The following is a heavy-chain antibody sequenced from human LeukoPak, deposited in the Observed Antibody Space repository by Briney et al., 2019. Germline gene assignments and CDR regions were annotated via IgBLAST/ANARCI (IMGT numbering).Heavy chain of an antibody. CDR1: GFSFTSYW. Sequence: PGGSLRLSCAASGFSFTSYWMSWVRQAPGQGLEWVANINRDGSEEYCVDSVKGRFTISRDDGKNSLYLQMNSLRAEDTAVYFCARAGSNPYFDYWGQGSLVTVSS. CDR2: INRDGSEE. D-gene: IGHD6-13*01. CDR3: ARAGSNPYFDY. V-gene: IGHV3-7*01. J-gene: IGHJ4*02.